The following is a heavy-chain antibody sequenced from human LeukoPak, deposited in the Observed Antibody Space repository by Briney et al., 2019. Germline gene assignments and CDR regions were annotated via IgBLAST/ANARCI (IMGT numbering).Heavy chain of an antibody. Sequence: PGGSLRLSCAASGFTFDDYAMHWVRQAPGKGLEWVSGISWNSGSIGYADSVKGRFTISRDNAKNSLYLQMNSLRAEDTALYYCAKDIGPGYGGNSGVVDYWGQGTLVTVSS. D-gene: IGHD4-23*01. CDR2: ISWNSGSI. V-gene: IGHV3-9*01. CDR3: AKDIGPGYGGNSGVVDY. J-gene: IGHJ4*02. CDR1: GFTFDDYA.